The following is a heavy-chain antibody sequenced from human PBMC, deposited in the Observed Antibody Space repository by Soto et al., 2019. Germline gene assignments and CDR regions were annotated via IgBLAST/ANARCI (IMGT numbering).Heavy chain of an antibody. CDR3: ARDINPHYDFWSGYYINAYYYYGMDV. V-gene: IGHV3-48*02. CDR1: GFTFSSYS. CDR2: ISSSSSTI. D-gene: IGHD3-3*01. Sequence: LRLSCAASGFTFSSYSMNWVRHAPVKGLEWGSDISSSSSTIYYADSVKGRFTISRDNAKNSLYLQMNSLRDEDTAVYYCARDINPHYDFWSGYYINAYYYYGMDVWGQGTTVTVSS. J-gene: IGHJ6*02.